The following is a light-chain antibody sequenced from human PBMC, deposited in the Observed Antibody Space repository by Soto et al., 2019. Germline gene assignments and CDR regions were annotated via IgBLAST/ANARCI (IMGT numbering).Light chain of an antibody. Sequence: QPVLTQSSPASASLGSSVKLTCTLSSGHSSYIIAWHQQQSGKAPRFLMRLEGSGSYNKGSGVPDRFSGSSSGADRHLTISNLQFEDEADYYCETWDSNTRVFGTGTKVTVL. CDR2: LEGSGSY. V-gene: IGLV4-60*02. CDR1: SGHSSYI. J-gene: IGLJ1*01. CDR3: ETWDSNTRV.